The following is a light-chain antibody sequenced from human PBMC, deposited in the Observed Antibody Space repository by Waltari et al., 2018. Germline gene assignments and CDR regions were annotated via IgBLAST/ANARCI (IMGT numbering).Light chain of an antibody. CDR3: QQYNTWPPYT. CDR1: QSVSSN. Sequence: IVMTQSPATLSVSPGERATLSCRASQSVSSNLAWYQQKPGQAPRLLIYGASTRATGIPVSFSGSGSGTEFTLTISSLQSEDFAVYYCQQYNTWPPYTFGQGTKLEIK. J-gene: IGKJ2*01. CDR2: GAS. V-gene: IGKV3-15*01.